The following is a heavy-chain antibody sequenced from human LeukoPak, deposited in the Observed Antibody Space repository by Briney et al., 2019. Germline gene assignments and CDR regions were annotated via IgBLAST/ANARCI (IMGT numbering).Heavy chain of an antibody. V-gene: IGHV3-7*01. D-gene: IGHD2-2*01. CDR1: GFTFSSYW. CDR3: ARERGLLGYCSSTSCSIPNYYYYYMDV. J-gene: IGHJ6*03. Sequence: GGSLRLSCAASGFTFSSYWMSWVRQAPGKGLEWVANIKQDGSEKYYVDSVKGRFTISRDNAKNSLYLQMNSLRAEDTAVYYCARERGLLGYCSSTSCSIPNYYYYYMDVWGKGTTVTVSS. CDR2: IKQDGSEK.